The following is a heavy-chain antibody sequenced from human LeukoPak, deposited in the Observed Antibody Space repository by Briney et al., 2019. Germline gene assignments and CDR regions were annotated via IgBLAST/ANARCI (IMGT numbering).Heavy chain of an antibody. CDR3: ARDDIVVVPAAIATQYGMDV. Sequence: PGRSLRLSCAASGFTFSSYGMHWVRQAPGKGLEWVSAISGSGGSTYYADSVKGRFTISRDNSKNTLYLQMNSLRAEDTAVYYCARDDIVVVPAAIATQYGMDVWGQGTTVTVSS. D-gene: IGHD2-2*01. V-gene: IGHV3-23*01. CDR2: ISGSGGST. J-gene: IGHJ6*02. CDR1: GFTFSSYG.